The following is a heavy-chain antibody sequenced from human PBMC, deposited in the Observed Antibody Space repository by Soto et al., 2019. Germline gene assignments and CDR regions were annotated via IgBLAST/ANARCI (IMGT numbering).Heavy chain of an antibody. V-gene: IGHV3-23*01. Sequence: EVHLLESGGGLAQPGGSLRLSCAASGFPFSSFAVSWVRQAPGKGLQWVSGISGGGGSTYLADSVKGRFTVSRDNSENTLYLQMNSLRAEDTAVYYCAKHLGQTAYFALGDWGQGTLVTVSS. CDR2: ISGGGGST. CDR1: GFPFSSFA. D-gene: IGHD3-9*01. J-gene: IGHJ4*02. CDR3: AKHLGQTAYFALGD.